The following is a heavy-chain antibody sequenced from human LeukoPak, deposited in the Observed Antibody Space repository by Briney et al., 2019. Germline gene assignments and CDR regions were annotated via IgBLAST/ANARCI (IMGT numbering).Heavy chain of an antibody. D-gene: IGHD3-22*01. J-gene: IGHJ4*02. CDR2: ISSSGSTI. Sequence: GGSLRLSCAASGFTFSDYYMSWIRQAPGKGLEWVSYISSSGSTIYYADSVKGRFTISRDNAKNSLYLQMNSLRAEDTAVYYCARDLYYYDSSDYPPGYWGQGTLVTVSS. CDR3: ARDLYYYDSSDYPPGY. V-gene: IGHV3-11*01. CDR1: GFTFSDYY.